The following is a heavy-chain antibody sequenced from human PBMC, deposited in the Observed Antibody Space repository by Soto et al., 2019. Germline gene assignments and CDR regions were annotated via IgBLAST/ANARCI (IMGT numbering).Heavy chain of an antibody. V-gene: IGHV4-38-2*01. CDR1: GYSISSGYY. CDR2: IYHSGST. CDR3: ARPAARGPSAFDI. D-gene: IGHD6-6*01. Sequence: SETLSLTCAVSGYSISSGYYWGWIRQPPGKGLEWIGSIYHSGSTYYNPSLKSRVTISVDTSKNQFSLKLSSVTAADTAVYYCARPAARGPSAFDIWGQGTMVTVS. J-gene: IGHJ3*02.